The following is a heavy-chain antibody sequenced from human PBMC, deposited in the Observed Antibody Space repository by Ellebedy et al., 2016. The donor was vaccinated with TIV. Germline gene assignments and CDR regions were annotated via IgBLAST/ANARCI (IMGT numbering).Heavy chain of an antibody. CDR1: GDSXXRNSAA. CDR2: TYYRSKWYN. J-gene: IGHJ6*01. Sequence: SQTLSHTCAISGDSXXRNSAAWNCXXQSPSIRLEWLGRTYYRSKWYNDYAVSLKSRITINPDTSKNQFSLQVNSVTPEDKAVYYCARRSSRNVRDEWGQGTTVTVSS. CDR3: ARRSSRNVRDE. D-gene: IGHD5-24*01. V-gene: IGHV6-1*01.